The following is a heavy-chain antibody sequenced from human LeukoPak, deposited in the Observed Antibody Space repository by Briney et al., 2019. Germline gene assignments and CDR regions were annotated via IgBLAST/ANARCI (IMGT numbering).Heavy chain of an antibody. Sequence: GGSLRLSCAASGFTLSRYGMSWVRQAPGKGLEWVSSISGSGNTYYADSVKGRFTVSRDNSKNTLYLQVNSLRAEDTAVFYCAKGVISSAAGLDYWGQGTLVTVSS. CDR2: ISGSGNT. CDR3: AKGVISSAAGLDY. D-gene: IGHD2-2*01. J-gene: IGHJ4*02. CDR1: GFTLSRYG. V-gene: IGHV3-23*01.